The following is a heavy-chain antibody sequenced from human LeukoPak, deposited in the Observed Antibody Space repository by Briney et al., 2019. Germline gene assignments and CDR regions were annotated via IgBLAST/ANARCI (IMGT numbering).Heavy chain of an antibody. CDR3: TTQLYCTSTTCIPY. V-gene: IGHV3-15*01. CDR2: IKSKTGGGTA. Sequence: PGGSLRLSCAASGFTFNNAWMSWVRQAPGKGLEWVGRIKSKTGGGTADYAAPVKGRFTISRDDSKNTLYLQMNSLKTEDIAVYYCTTQLYCTSTTCIPYWGQGTLVTVSS. D-gene: IGHD2-2*01. CDR1: GFTFNNAW. J-gene: IGHJ4*02.